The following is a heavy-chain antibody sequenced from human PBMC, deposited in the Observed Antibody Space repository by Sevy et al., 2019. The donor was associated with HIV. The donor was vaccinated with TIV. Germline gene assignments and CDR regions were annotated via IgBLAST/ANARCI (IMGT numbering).Heavy chain of an antibody. CDR1: GFTFSSHE. CDR3: ARGWFDT. V-gene: IGHV3-48*03. J-gene: IGHJ5*02. CDR2: ITRSGSSI. Sequence: EGSLRLSCAASGFTFSSHEMSWVRQAPGKGLEWISYITRSGSSIYYADSVKGRFTISRDNAKNSLYLQMNSLRAEDTAVYYCARGWFDTWGQGTLVTVSS.